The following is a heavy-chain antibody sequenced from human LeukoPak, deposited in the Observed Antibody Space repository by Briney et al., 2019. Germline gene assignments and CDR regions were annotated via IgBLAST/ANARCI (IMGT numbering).Heavy chain of an antibody. CDR3: AKYCVTTTCYERLFDF. D-gene: IGHD2-2*01. CDR1: GFTFGTHS. Sequence: PGGSLRLSCATSGFTFGTHSMSWVRQAPGKGLEWVSGISGSGDRTHYADSVKGRFTIPRDNSKNTVTLQMNSLTVDDTAVYYCAKYCVTTTCYERLFDFWGQGTLVTVSS. CDR2: ISGSGDRT. V-gene: IGHV3-23*01. J-gene: IGHJ4*02.